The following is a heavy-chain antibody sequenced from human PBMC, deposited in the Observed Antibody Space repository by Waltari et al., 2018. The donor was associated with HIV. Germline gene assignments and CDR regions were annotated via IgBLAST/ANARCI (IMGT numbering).Heavy chain of an antibody. CDR2: INHSGST. D-gene: IGHD3-3*01. Sequence: QVQLQQWGAGLLKPSETLSLTCAVYGGSFSGHYWSWIRQPPGKGVAWIGEINHSGSTNYNPSLKSRVTISVDTSKNQFSLKLSSVTAADTAVYYCARGRITIFGVVSYYYYYYGMDVWGQGTTVTVSS. V-gene: IGHV4-34*01. CDR3: ARGRITIFGVVSYYYYYYGMDV. CDR1: GGSFSGHY. J-gene: IGHJ6*02.